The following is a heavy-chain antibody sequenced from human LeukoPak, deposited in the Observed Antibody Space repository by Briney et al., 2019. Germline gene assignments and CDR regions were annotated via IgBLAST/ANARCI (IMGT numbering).Heavy chain of an antibody. Sequence: PGGSLRLSCAASGFTFSSYGMHWVRQAPGKGLEWVAFIRYDGSNKYYADSVKGRFTISRDNSKNTLYLQMNSLRAEDTAVYYCARVGRAITAAGFGAFDVWGQGTMATVSS. CDR3: ARVGRAITAAGFGAFDV. CDR1: GFTFSSYG. V-gene: IGHV3-30*02. CDR2: IRYDGSNK. J-gene: IGHJ3*01. D-gene: IGHD6-13*01.